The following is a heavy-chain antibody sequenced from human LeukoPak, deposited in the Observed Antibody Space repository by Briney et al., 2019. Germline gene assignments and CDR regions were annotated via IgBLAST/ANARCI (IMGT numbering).Heavy chain of an antibody. CDR3: ARGQFNVATHSHASYYFDY. V-gene: IGHV3-33*01. J-gene: IGHJ4*02. CDR2: IWYDGSKE. CDR1: GFTFSSFG. Sequence: GKSLRLSCAASGFTFSSFGMNWVRQAPGKGLEWVAGIWYDGSKEYYSDSVRGRVTISRDNSQNTLFLEMNSLTTGDTAVYYWARGQFNVATHSHASYYFDYWDQGTLVTVSS. D-gene: IGHD3-16*02.